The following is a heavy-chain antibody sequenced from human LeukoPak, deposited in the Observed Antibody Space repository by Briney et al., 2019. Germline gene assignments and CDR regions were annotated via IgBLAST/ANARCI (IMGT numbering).Heavy chain of an antibody. J-gene: IGHJ4*02. CDR1: GFSLSNSA. CDR3: AKGAYDYIEMGYFDY. CDR2: IIASSGST. V-gene: IGHV3-23*01. Sequence: GGSLRLSCAASGFSLSNSAMSLVRQAPGKRLEWGSLIIASSGSTFYADSVKGRFTISRDNSKNTLYLQMNSLRAEDTAVYYCAKGAYDYIEMGYFDYWGQGTQVTVSS. D-gene: IGHD5-12*01.